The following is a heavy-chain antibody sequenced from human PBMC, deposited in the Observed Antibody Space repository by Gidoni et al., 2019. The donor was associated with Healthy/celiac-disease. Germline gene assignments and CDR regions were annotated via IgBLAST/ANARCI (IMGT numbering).Heavy chain of an antibody. J-gene: IGHJ4*02. V-gene: IGHV3-73*01. Sequence: EVQLVESGGGLVQPGGSLKLSCAASGFTFSGSAMHWVRQASGKGLEWVGRIRSKANSYATAYAASVKGRFTISRDDSKNTAYLQMNSLKTEDTAVYYCTRLTTVTTGAGYWGQGTLVTVSS. CDR1: GFTFSGSA. D-gene: IGHD4-4*01. CDR2: IRSKANSYAT. CDR3: TRLTTVTTGAGY.